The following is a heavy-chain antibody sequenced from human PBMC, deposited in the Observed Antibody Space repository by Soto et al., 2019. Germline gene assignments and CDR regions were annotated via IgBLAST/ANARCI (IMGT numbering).Heavy chain of an antibody. D-gene: IGHD3-16*02. CDR3: ARFGGVIPQEYYFDY. J-gene: IGHJ4*02. Sequence: ASVKVSCKASGYTFTSYGISWVRQAPGQGLEWMGWISAYNGNTNYAQKLQGRVTMTTDTSTSTAYMELRSLRSDDTAVYYCARFGGVIPQEYYFDYWGQGTLVTVSS. V-gene: IGHV1-18*01. CDR2: ISAYNGNT. CDR1: GYTFTSYG.